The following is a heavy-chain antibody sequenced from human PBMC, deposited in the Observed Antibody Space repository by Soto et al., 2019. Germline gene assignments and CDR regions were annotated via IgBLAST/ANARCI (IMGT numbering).Heavy chain of an antibody. CDR2: LNPVGGGT. J-gene: IGHJ4*02. Sequence: QVQLVQSGAEVKKPGASVKVSCKASGYTFSHYYIHWVRQAPGQGLEWMGMLNPVGGGTTYAQKFQDRVTMTSDTSAATVYMELSSVMSEDTAVYYCARPGFFGEFYFAYWGQGTLVTVS. D-gene: IGHD3-10*01. CDR3: ARPGFFGEFYFAY. V-gene: IGHV1-46*01. CDR1: GYTFSHYY.